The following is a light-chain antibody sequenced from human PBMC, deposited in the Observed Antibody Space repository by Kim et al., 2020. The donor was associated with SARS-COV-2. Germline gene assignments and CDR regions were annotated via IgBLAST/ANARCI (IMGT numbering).Light chain of an antibody. Sequence: EIVLTQSPGTLSLSPGEGATLSCRASQRVSSNYLAWYQQKPGQGPRLLIYGASNRATGIPDRFSGSGSGTDFTLTISRLEPEDIAVYYCQQYASVPPWTFGQGTKVDIK. CDR2: GAS. V-gene: IGKV3-20*01. J-gene: IGKJ1*01. CDR3: QQYASVPPWT. CDR1: QRVSSNY.